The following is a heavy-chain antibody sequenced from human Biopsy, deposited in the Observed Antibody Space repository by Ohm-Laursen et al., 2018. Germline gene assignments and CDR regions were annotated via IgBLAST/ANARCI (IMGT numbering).Heavy chain of an antibody. CDR3: ARDGAGSYHDY. J-gene: IGHJ4*02. CDR2: ISGSVPTI. V-gene: IGHV3-11*01. Sequence: GSLRPSCAASGFTFGDYYRSWIRQAPGKALEWLAYISGSVPTIFNADSEKGRFTLSTDNAKNSLYLQMNSLTVEDTAVYYCARDGAGSYHDYWGQGTLVTVSS. CDR1: GFTFGDYY. D-gene: IGHD3-10*01.